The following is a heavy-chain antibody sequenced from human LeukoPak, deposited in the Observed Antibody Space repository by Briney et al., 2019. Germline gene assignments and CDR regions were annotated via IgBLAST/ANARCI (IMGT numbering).Heavy chain of an antibody. D-gene: IGHD5-18*01. Sequence: PGGSLRLSCAASGFTVSSNYMSWVRQAPGKGLEWVSVIYSGGSTYYADSVKGRFTISRDNSKNTLYLQMNSLRAEDTAVYYCARDSSRNSYGYKFIGGVGFDIWGQGTMVTVSS. V-gene: IGHV3-53*01. CDR2: IYSGGST. J-gene: IGHJ3*02. CDR3: ARDSSRNSYGYKFIGGVGFDI. CDR1: GFTVSSNY.